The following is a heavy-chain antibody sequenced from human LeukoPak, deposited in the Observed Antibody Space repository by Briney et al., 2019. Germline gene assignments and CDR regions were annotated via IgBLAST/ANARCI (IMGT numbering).Heavy chain of an antibody. CDR2: ISAYNGKT. CDR3: ARDHEDVYGSGSYKL. Sequence: ASVKVSCKAAGYPFISFGISWVRQAPGQGLEWMGRISAYNGKTEFAQRFQDRVTMTTDTSTTTAYMELRSLRSDDTAMYYCARDHEDVYGSGSYKLWGQGTRVTVSS. J-gene: IGHJ4*02. CDR1: GYPFISFG. D-gene: IGHD3-10*01. V-gene: IGHV1-18*01.